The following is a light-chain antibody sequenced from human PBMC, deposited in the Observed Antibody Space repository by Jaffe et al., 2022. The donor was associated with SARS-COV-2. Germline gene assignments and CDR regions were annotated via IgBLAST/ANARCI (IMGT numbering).Light chain of an antibody. J-gene: IGKJ4*01. V-gene: IGKV1-33*01. CDR2: DAA. Sequence: DTQMTQSPSSLSASVGDRVSITCQASQDIDNYLNWYQQKPGKAPKLLIFDAANLEAGVPSRFSGSGSGTDFTFTISGLQPEDSATYYCQQYNNLVTFGGGTKVEIK. CDR3: QQYNNLVT. CDR1: QDIDNY.